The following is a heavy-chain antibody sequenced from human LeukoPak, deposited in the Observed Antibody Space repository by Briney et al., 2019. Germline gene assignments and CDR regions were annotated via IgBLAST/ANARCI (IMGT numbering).Heavy chain of an antibody. D-gene: IGHD1-26*01. CDR3: AREMSGSYDY. CDR1: GFTFSTYW. V-gene: IGHV3-74*01. CDR2: IRSDGST. J-gene: IGHJ4*02. Sequence: GGPLRLSCGASGFTFSTYWMHWVRQPPGKGLVWVSRIRSDGSTTYADSVEGRFSISRDKAKNTLYLQMNSLRAEDTAVYYCAREMSGSYDYWGQGTLVTVSS.